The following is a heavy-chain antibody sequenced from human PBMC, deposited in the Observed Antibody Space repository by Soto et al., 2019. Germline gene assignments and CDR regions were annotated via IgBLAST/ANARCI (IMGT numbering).Heavy chain of an antibody. CDR1: GGTFSSYG. V-gene: IGHV1-69*11. J-gene: IGHJ3*02. Sequence: QVQLVQSGAEVKKPWSSVKVSCKVSGGTFSSYGISWVRQARGQGLEWMGAIVPILGTTNYAPKFQGRVTITADESTSTASVALSSLRDEDTAVYYCARVPFGASDIWGRGTLVTVSS. CDR2: IVPILGTT. CDR3: ARVPFGASDI. D-gene: IGHD3-16*01.